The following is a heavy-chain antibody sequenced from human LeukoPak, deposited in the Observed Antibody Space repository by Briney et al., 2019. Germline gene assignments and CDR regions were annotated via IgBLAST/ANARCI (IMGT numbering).Heavy chain of an antibody. V-gene: IGHV1-24*01. CDR1: GYTFTELS. CDR2: FDPEDGET. Sequence: ASVKVSCKXSGYTFTELSMHWVRQSPGKGLERMGGFDPEDGETIYAQKFQGRVTMTEDTSTDTAYMELSSLRSEDTAVYYCATIYGLWFGEGDAFDIWGQGTMVTVSS. J-gene: IGHJ3*02. D-gene: IGHD3-10*01. CDR3: ATIYGLWFGEGDAFDI.